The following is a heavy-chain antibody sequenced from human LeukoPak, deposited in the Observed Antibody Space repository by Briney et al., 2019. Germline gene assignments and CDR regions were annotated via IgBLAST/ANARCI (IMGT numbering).Heavy chain of an antibody. CDR1: GGSLSSYY. J-gene: IGHJ4*02. CDR2: IYTSGST. V-gene: IGHV4-4*07. CDR3: ARVADGAAAGLFDY. D-gene: IGHD6-13*01. Sequence: SETLSLTCTVSGGSLSSYYWSWIRQPAGKGLEWIGRIYTSGSTNYNPSLKSRVTMSVDTSKNQFSLKLSSVTAADTAVYYCARVADGAAAGLFDYWGQGTLVTVSS.